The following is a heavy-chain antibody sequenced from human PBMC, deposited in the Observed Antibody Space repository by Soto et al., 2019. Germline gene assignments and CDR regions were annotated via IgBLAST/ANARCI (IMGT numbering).Heavy chain of an antibody. CDR3: ARFYN. V-gene: IGHV3-7*01. CDR1: GSTFGDYW. Sequence: EVQVLESGGGLVQAGGSLRLSCVASGSTFGDYWMSWVRLTPGKGPEWVAHMSQDGSQESYVDSVKGRFTMSRDNAHNSLFLHMSSLRPEDTAIYYCARFYNWGPGTRVTVSS. CDR2: MSQDGSQE. J-gene: IGHJ4*02.